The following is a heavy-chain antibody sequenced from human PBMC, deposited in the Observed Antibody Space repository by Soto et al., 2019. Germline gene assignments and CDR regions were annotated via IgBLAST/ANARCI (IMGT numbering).Heavy chain of an antibody. V-gene: IGHV4-61*05. Sequence: SETLSHTCTVSGGSINSTSHYWGWIRQPTRKDLERIGYIYYSGSTNYNPSLKSRDTISVDTCKNQCYMELSSVTAADTAVYYCARIYGSGSYAIRWPEYYYYYYMDVWGKGTTVTVTS. CDR1: GGSINSTSHY. CDR3: ARIYGSGSYAIRWPEYYYYYYMDV. CDR2: IYYSGST. D-gene: IGHD3-10*01. J-gene: IGHJ6*03.